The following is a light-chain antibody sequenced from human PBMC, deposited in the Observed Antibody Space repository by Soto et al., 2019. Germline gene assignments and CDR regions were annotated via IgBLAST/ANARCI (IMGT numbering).Light chain of an antibody. CDR2: GAS. CDR3: QHYGSSHT. CDR1: QSVSSDY. V-gene: IGKV3-20*01. Sequence: EIVLTQSPGTLSLSPGERATLSCRASQSVSSDYLAWYQQKPGRAPGLLIFGASRRATGIPDRFSGSGSGTDFTLTISRLEPEDFAVYYCQHYGSSHTFGQGTKLEIK. J-gene: IGKJ2*01.